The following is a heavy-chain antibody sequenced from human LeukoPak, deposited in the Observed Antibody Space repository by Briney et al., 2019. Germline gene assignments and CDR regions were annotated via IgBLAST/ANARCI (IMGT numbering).Heavy chain of an antibody. CDR3: ARGRSDGNGY. D-gene: IGHD1-1*01. CDR1: GGSFSGYY. J-gene: IGHJ4*02. V-gene: IGHV4-34*01. Sequence: SETLSLTCAVYGGSFSGYYWSWIRQPPGKGLEWIGEINHSGSTNYNPSLKSRVTISVDTSKNQFSLKLSSVTAADTAVYYCARGRSDGNGYWGQGTLVTVSS. CDR2: INHSGST.